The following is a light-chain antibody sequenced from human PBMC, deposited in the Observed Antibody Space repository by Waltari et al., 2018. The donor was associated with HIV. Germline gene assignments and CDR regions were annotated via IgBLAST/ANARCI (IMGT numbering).Light chain of an antibody. J-gene: IGKJ4*01. CDR2: AAS. Sequence: DIQMTQSPFSVSASLGDRVTITCRASHIGIWLAWYQQKPGKAPKLLIYAASTLQSGVPSRFSGSMSGTNFTLTINSLQPEDFATYYCQQSNSFPSFTFGGGTKVELK. CDR1: HIGIW. CDR3: QQSNSFPSFT. V-gene: IGKV1-12*02.